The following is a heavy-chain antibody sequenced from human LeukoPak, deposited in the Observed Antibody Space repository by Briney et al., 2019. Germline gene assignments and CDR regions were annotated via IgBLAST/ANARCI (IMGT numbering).Heavy chain of an antibody. J-gene: IGHJ4*02. CDR1: GFTFSNYV. CDR3: ARDITDDSSAYPDY. V-gene: IGHV3-33*01. D-gene: IGHD3-22*01. Sequence: PGRSLRLSCAASGFTFSNYVMHWVRQAPGKGLEWVAVIWDDERNKYFADSVKGRFTISRDNAKNSLYLQMNSLRTEDTAVYYCARDITDDSSAYPDYWGQGTLVTVSS. CDR2: IWDDERNK.